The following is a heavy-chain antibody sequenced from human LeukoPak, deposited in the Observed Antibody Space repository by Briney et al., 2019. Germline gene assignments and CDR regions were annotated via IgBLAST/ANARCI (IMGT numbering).Heavy chain of an antibody. Sequence: TGGSLRLSCTASGFTFSAYAMMWVRQAPGKGPEWVSAIRGGGGSAFYADSVKGRFTISRDNSKYTLYLQMNSLRAEDTAVYYCAKWGPMVVAANSGGYYSDYWGQGTLVTVSS. CDR3: AKWGPMVVAANSGGYYSDY. D-gene: IGHD2-15*01. CDR2: IRGGGGSA. CDR1: GFTFSAYA. J-gene: IGHJ4*02. V-gene: IGHV3-23*01.